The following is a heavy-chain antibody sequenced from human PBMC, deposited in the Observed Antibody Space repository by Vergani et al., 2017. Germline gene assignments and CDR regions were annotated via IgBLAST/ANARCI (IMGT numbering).Heavy chain of an antibody. D-gene: IGHD3-10*01. CDR3: GRVADFYGLGSRLLDL. V-gene: IGHV4-59*01. CDR2: MYHSGST. Sequence: QVRLQESGPGLVKPSETLSLPCSVSGASMSCYYWSLIRQPPGKELEWIGYMYHSGSTNYNPSLETRVTISGDTSKNQFSLKLNSVTAADTAVYYCGRVADFYGLGSRLLDLWGQGILVTVSS. CDR1: GASMSCYY. J-gene: IGHJ5*02.